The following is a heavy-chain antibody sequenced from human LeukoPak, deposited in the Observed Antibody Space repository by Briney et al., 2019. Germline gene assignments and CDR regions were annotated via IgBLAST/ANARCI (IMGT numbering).Heavy chain of an antibody. J-gene: IGHJ4*02. CDR2: ISTDGSSA. CDR1: GFTFNRYW. V-gene: IGHV3-74*03. Sequence: GGALRLSCAASGFTFNRYWMHWVRQAPGTGLVWVSRISTDGSSAMYADSVKCRFTISRDNATNTLYLQTHSLRAEDTAVYYCARVNVCPRCHFDYWGQGTLVTVSS. D-gene: IGHD3-16*01. CDR3: ARVNVCPRCHFDY.